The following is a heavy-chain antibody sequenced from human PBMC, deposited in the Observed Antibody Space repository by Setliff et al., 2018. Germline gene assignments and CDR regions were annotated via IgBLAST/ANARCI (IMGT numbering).Heavy chain of an antibody. J-gene: IGHJ5*02. CDR3: ARGIGGYCSSMSCSNESWP. CDR1: SGSFSGYF. D-gene: IGHD2-2*01. Sequence: LSLTCAVYSGSFSGYFWSWIRQPPGKGLEWIGEINHSGSTNYNPSLKSRVTISVDTSKNQFSLKLSSVTAADTAVYYCARGIGGYCSSMSCSNESWPWGQGTLVTVSS. V-gene: IGHV4-34*01. CDR2: INHSGST.